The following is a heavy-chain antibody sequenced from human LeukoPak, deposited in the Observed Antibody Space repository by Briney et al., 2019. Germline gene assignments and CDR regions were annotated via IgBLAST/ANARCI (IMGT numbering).Heavy chain of an antibody. J-gene: IGHJ4*02. D-gene: IGHD3-10*02. CDR1: GFIFSNYA. Sequence: GGSLRLSCAASGFIFSNYAMSWVRQAPGKGLEWVANIKQDGSEKYYVDSVKGRFTISRDNAKNSLYLQMNSLRAEDTAVYYCARAVIGITMYYFDYWGQGTLVTVSS. V-gene: IGHV3-7*04. CDR3: ARAVIGITMYYFDY. CDR2: IKQDGSEK.